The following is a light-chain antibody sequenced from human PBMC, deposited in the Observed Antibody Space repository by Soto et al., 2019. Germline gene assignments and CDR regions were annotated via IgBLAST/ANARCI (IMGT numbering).Light chain of an antibody. J-gene: IGLJ3*02. Sequence: QSALTQPASVSGSPGQSITISCTGTSSDVGSYNLVSWYQHHPGKAPKLMIYEGSKRPSGVSNRFSGSKSGNTASLTISGLQAEDEANYYCCSDAGYRTWVFGGGTKLTVL. CDR2: EGS. V-gene: IGLV2-23*01. CDR3: CSDAGYRTWV. CDR1: SSDVGSYNL.